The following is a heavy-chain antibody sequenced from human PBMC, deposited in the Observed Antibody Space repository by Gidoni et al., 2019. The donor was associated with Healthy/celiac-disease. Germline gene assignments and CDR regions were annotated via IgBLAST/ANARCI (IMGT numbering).Heavy chain of an antibody. Sequence: EVQLVESGGGLVKPGGSLRLSCAASGFTFSSYSSNWVRQAPGKGLEWVSSISSSSSYIYYADSVKGRFTISRDNAKNSLYLQMNSLRAEDTAVYYCARGSTRDAFDIWGQGTMVTVSS. V-gene: IGHV3-21*01. CDR3: ARGSTRDAFDI. CDR1: GFTFSSYS. J-gene: IGHJ3*02. CDR2: ISSSSSYI.